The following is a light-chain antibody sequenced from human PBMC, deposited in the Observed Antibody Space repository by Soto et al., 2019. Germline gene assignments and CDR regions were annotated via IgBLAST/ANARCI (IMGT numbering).Light chain of an antibody. J-gene: IGLJ2*01. V-gene: IGLV2-14*03. Sequence: QPVLTQPASVSGSPGQSITISCTGTSSDVGAYNYVSWYQHHPGKAPKLMIYDVSNRPSGVSNRFSGSKSGNTASLTISGLQAEDEADYYCNSFTTSSTLVFGGGIKLTVL. CDR2: DVS. CDR3: NSFTTSSTLV. CDR1: SSDVGAYNY.